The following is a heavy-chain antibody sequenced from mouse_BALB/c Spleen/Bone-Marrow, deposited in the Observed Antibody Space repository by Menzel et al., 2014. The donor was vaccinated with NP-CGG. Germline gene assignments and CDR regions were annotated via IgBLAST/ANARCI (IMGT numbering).Heavy chain of an antibody. CDR2: INPSTGYT. CDR3: VRGKGYGYVWFAY. D-gene: IGHD1-2*01. Sequence: VHLVESGAELAKPGASVKMSCKASGYTFTSYWMHWVKQRPGQGLEWIGYINPSTGYTEYNQKFKDKATLTADKSSSTAYMQLSSLTSEDSAVYYRVRGKGYGYVWFAYWGQGTLVTVSA. V-gene: IGHV1-7*01. CDR1: GYTFTSYW. J-gene: IGHJ3*01.